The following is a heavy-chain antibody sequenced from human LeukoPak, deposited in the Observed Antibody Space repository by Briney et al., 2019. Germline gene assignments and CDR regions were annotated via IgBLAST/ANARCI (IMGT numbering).Heavy chain of an antibody. J-gene: IGHJ4*02. CDR1: GGSISSYY. CDR2: IYYSGST. D-gene: IGHD4-23*01. CDR3: ARGVTRYYFDY. V-gene: IGHV4-59*01. Sequence: SETLSLICTVSGGSISSYYWSWIRQPPGKGLEWIGYIYYSGSTNYNPSLKSRVTISVDTSKNQFSLKLSSVTAADTAVYYCARGVTRYYFDYWGQGTLVTVSS.